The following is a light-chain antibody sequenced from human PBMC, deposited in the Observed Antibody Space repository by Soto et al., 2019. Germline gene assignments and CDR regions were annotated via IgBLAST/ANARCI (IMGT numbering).Light chain of an antibody. CDR1: SGSVSTRYY. V-gene: IGLV8-61*01. Sequence: QTLVTQEPSLSVSPGGTVTLTCGLSSGSVSTRYYPSWYQQTPGQAPRTLINNTNTRFSGVPDRFSGSILGNKAALTITGAEADEDSVYYCVMLMTSGIWVFGGGSKVT. CDR2: NTN. J-gene: IGLJ3*02. CDR3: VMLMTSGIWV.